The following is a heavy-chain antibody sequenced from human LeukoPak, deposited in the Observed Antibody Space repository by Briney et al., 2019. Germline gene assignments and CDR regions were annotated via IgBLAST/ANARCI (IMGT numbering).Heavy chain of an antibody. J-gene: IGHJ6*03. D-gene: IGHD3-3*01. V-gene: IGHV4-38-2*02. Sequence: SETLSLTCTVSGYSISSGYYWGWIRQPPGKGLEWIGSIYHSGSTYYNPSRKSRVTISVDTSKNQFSLKLSSVTAADTAVYYCARGQPYDFWSGYLGGHYYYYYMDVWGKGTTVTVSS. CDR2: IYHSGST. CDR1: GYSISSGYY. CDR3: ARGQPYDFWSGYLGGHYYYYYMDV.